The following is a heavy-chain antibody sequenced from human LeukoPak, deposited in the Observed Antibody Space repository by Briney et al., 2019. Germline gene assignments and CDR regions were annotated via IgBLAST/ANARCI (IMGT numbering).Heavy chain of an antibody. Sequence: SETLSLTCTVSGGSINSYYWSWIRQPPGKGLEWIGYIYYSGSTNYNPSLKSRVTISVDTSKNQFSLKLSSVTAADTAVYYCARDGGGGTTSWWGQGTLVTVSS. CDR2: IYYSGST. V-gene: IGHV4-59*01. CDR3: ARDGGGGTTSW. D-gene: IGHD1-1*01. CDR1: GGSINSYY. J-gene: IGHJ4*02.